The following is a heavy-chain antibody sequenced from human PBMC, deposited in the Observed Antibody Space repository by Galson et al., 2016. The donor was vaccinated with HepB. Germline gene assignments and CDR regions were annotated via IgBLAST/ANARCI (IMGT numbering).Heavy chain of an antibody. D-gene: IGHD4-17*01. CDR1: GDSISSYY. V-gene: IGHV4-59*01. CDR2: IFSSGST. J-gene: IGHJ4*02. Sequence: ETLSLTCTVSGDSISSYYWSWIRQPPGKGLEWIGQIFSSGSTNLNPSLKSRVTISVDTSKNQFSLKLSSVTAADTAVYYCARHQKLYGDFRLTSYFDYWGQGTLVTVSS. CDR3: ARHQKLYGDFRLTSYFDY.